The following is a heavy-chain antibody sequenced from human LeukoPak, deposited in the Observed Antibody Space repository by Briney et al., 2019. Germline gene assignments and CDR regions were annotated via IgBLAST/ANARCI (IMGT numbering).Heavy chain of an antibody. CDR3: ARVPAAIGGFDA. V-gene: IGHV4-30-4*08. Sequence: AQTLSLTCTVSGVSISSGDYNWGWIPPPPGKGLEWVGYIYYSGSTSYNPSLTSRVTISVDTSKNQFSLKLSSVTAADTAVYYCARVPAAIGGFDAWGQGTLVTVSS. J-gene: IGHJ5*02. D-gene: IGHD2-2*01. CDR1: GVSISSGDYN. CDR2: IYYSGST.